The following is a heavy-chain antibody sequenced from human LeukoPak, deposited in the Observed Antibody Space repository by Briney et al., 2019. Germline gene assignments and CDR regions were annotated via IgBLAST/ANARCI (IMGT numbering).Heavy chain of an antibody. Sequence: GGSLRLSCAASGFTFSSYTMNWVRQPPGKGLEWVSNIGTSSTTIYYADSVKGRFTISRDNAKNSLYLQMNSLRAEDTAVYYCAREGYPSPYYYMDVWGKGTTVTVSS. V-gene: IGHV3-48*01. CDR1: GFTFSSYT. J-gene: IGHJ6*03. CDR2: IGTSSTTI. CDR3: AREGYPSPYYYMDV. D-gene: IGHD3-16*02.